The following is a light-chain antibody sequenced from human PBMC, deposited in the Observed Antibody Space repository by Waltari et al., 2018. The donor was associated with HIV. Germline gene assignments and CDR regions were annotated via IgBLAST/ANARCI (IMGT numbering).Light chain of an antibody. J-gene: IGLJ1*01. CDR2: DVN. V-gene: IGLV2-11*01. Sequence: QSALTQPPSVSGSPGQSVSISCSGTTSDVGFYDYVSWYQQYPGKAPKLIIFDVNQRPSVVPERFSGSKSGNTASLTISGLQTEDEADYFCCAYAAGHVSYVFGNGTAVAVL. CDR3: CAYAAGHVSYV. CDR1: TSDVGFYDY.